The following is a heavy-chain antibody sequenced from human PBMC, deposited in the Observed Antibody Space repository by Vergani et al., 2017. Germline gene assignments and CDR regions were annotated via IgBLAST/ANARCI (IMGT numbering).Heavy chain of an antibody. CDR2: ISYHGSNT. V-gene: IGHV3-30*04. CDR1: GFTFSSYA. D-gene: IGHD2-2*02. J-gene: IGHJ4*02. Sequence: QVQLVESGGSVVQPGKSLRLSCGASGFTFSSYAMHWVRQAPGKGLEWVAVISYHGSNTYYADSVKGRFTISRDNSKNTLYLQMNSLRAEDTAVYYCAGQIIVVAAIDYWGQGTLVTVSS. CDR3: AGQIIVVAAIDY.